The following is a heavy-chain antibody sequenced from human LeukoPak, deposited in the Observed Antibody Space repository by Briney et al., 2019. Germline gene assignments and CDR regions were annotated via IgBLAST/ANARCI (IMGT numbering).Heavy chain of an antibody. CDR1: GFTFSSYE. D-gene: IGHD3-10*02. Sequence: GGSLRLSCAASGFTFSSYEMNRVRQAPGAGLEWVWYISISDSTIYYADSVKGRFTISRDNAKNSLYLQMNNLRVEDKALYYCARGRYLGAMFQDHWGQGTLVTVSS. V-gene: IGHV3-48*03. CDR2: ISISDSTI. J-gene: IGHJ4*02. CDR3: ARGRYLGAMFQDH.